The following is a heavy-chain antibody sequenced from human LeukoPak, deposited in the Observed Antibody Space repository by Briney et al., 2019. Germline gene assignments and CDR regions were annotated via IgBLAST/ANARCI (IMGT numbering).Heavy chain of an antibody. CDR1: GFTFSGYD. V-gene: IGHV3-21*01. CDR2: ISGSSSYI. CDR3: ARGSSNVAARNNWFDP. D-gene: IGHD6-6*01. Sequence: GGSLRLSCAASGFTFSGYDMHWVRQATGKGLEWVSSISGSSSYIYYADSMKGRFTISRDNGKNSLYLQMNSLRAEDTAVYFCARGSSNVAARNNWFDPWGEGTLVTVSS. J-gene: IGHJ5*02.